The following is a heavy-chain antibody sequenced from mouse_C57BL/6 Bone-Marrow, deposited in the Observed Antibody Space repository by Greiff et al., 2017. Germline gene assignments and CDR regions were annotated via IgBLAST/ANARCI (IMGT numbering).Heavy chain of an antibody. V-gene: IGHV3-6*01. D-gene: IGHD1-1*01. CDR1: GYSITSGYY. CDR3: ARGGITTVDY. J-gene: IGHJ2*01. Sequence: EVQLVESGPGLVKPSQSLSLTCSVTGYSITSGYYWNWIRQFPGNKLEWMGYISYDGSNNYNPSLKNRISITRDTSKNQFFLKLNSVTTEDTATYYCARGGITTVDYWGQGTTLTVSS. CDR2: ISYDGSN.